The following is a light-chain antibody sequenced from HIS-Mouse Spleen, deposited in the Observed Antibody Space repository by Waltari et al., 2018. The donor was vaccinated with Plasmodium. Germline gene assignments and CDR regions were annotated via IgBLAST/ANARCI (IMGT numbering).Light chain of an antibody. V-gene: IGLV8-61*01. J-gene: IGLJ2*01. Sequence: QTVVTQEPSFSVSPGGTVTHPCGLSPGSVSISYYPSWYQNAPGTASRTRTYSTNTRSSGVTDRFAGSILGNKAALTITAAQADDESDYYCELYMGSGIGVFGGGTKLTVL. CDR3: ELYMGSGIGV. CDR2: STN. CDR1: PGSVSISYY.